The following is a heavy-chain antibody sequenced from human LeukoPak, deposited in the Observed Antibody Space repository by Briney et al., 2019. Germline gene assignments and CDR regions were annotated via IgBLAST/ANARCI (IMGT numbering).Heavy chain of an antibody. CDR2: ITNDGITT. CDR1: GFTLTNYW. D-gene: IGHD2-2*01. V-gene: IGHV3-74*01. Sequence: GGSLRLSCAASGFTLTNYWMHWVRQAPGKGLVGVSHITNDGITTNYADSVKGRFTISRDSAKNTFYLQMNSLRAEDTAVYYCARGGVVGACDYWGQGPLVTVSS. J-gene: IGHJ4*02. CDR3: ARGGVVGACDY.